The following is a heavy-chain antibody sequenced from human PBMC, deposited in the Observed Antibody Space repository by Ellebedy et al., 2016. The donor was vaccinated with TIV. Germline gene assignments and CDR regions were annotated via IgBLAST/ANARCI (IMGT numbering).Heavy chain of an antibody. CDR1: GGSINSNDYY. V-gene: IGHV4-31*03. CDR3: ARGDVTFDY. J-gene: IGHJ4*02. Sequence: MPSETLSLTCTVSGGSINSNDYYWNWSRQHPGKGLEWIGYIYYSGNNYYNPSLKSRVIISVDTSKNQFALRLRSVTAADTAVYYCARGDVTFDYWGQGTLVTVSS. CDR2: IYYSGNN. D-gene: IGHD5-24*01.